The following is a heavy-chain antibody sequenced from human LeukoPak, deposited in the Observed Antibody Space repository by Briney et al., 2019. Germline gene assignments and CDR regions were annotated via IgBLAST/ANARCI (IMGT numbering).Heavy chain of an antibody. J-gene: IGHJ4*02. V-gene: IGHV4-61*01. CDR3: ARGKYYGDSDF. CDR1: GDSVISGLYY. CDR2: VYHSGST. Sequence: PSETLSLTCSVSGDSVISGLYYWTWVRQPPGKGLEWIGYVYHSGSTTYNPSLKSRVTISIDTSQNKFSLKLRSVTAADMAMYYCARGKYYGDSDFWGQGTLVIVSS. D-gene: IGHD3-3*01.